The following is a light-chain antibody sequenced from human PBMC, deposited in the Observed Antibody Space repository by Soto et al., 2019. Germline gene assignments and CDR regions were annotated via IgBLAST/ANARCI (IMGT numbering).Light chain of an antibody. Sequence: DIVMTQSPDSLAVSLGERATINCKSSQSVLYSSNNKNYLAWYQQKPGQPPKLLIYWESTRESGVPDRFSGSGSWTDFTLTIRSLQADDVAVYYCQQYYRPWTFGQGTKVEIK. J-gene: IGKJ1*01. CDR1: QSVLYSSNNKNY. CDR2: WES. CDR3: QQYYRPWT. V-gene: IGKV4-1*01.